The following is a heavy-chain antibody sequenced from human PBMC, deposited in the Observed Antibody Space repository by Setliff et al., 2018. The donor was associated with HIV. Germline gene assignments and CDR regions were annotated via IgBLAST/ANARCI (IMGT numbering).Heavy chain of an antibody. CDR1: GGSFSEYY. D-gene: IGHD5-12*01. CDR2: INHSGST. V-gene: IGHV4-34*01. J-gene: IGHJ6*03. CDR3: ARGATLLPGYSDRWEYFYMDV. Sequence: LSLTCAVYGGSFSEYYWSWIRQSPGKGLEWIGEINHSGSTHYNPPLKSRATISVDTSKNQFSPRLNSVTAADTAVYYCARGATLLPGYSDRWEYFYMDVWGKGTTVTVS.